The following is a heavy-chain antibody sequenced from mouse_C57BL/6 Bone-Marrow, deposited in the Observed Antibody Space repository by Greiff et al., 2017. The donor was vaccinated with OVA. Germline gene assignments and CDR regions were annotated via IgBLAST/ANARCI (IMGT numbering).Heavy chain of an antibody. V-gene: IGHV1-63*01. CDR3: ARFGAQMFDY. CDR1: GYTFTNYW. Sequence: QVQLQQSGAELVRPGTSVKMSCKASGYTFTNYWIGWAKQRPGHGLEWIGDIYPGGGYTNYNEKFKGKATLTADKSSSTAYMQFSSLTSEDAASYYCARFGAQMFDYWGQGTTLTVSS. J-gene: IGHJ2*01. CDR2: IYPGGGYT. D-gene: IGHD1-1*02.